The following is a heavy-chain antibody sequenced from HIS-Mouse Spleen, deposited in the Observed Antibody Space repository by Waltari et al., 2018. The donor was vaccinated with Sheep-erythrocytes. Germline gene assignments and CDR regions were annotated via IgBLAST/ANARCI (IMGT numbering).Heavy chain of an antibody. J-gene: IGHJ4*02. V-gene: IGHV4-39*01. Sequence: QLQLQESGPGLVKPSETLSLTCTVSGGSIRSSSHYWGWIRQPPGKGLGWIGSIYYSGSTYYNPSLKSRVTISVDTSKNQFSLKLSSVTAADTAVYYCARHKDTAMVHFDYWGQGTLVTVSS. CDR2: IYYSGST. CDR3: ARHKDTAMVHFDY. D-gene: IGHD5-18*01. CDR1: GGSIRSSSHY.